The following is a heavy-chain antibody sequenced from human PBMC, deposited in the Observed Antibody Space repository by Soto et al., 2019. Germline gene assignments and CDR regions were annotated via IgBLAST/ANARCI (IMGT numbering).Heavy chain of an antibody. Sequence: AGSLRLSCAASGFTLSNAWMSWVRQAPGKGLEWVGRIKSKTDGGTTDYAAPVKGRFTISRDDSKNTLYLQMNSLKTEDTAVYYCTVRTVTTLWYYGMDVWGQGTTVTVSS. D-gene: IGHD4-17*01. CDR2: IKSKTDGGTT. V-gene: IGHV3-15*01. CDR3: TVRTVTTLWYYGMDV. J-gene: IGHJ6*02. CDR1: GFTLSNAW.